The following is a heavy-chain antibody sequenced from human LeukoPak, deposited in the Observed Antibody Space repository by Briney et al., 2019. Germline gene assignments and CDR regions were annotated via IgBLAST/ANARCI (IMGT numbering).Heavy chain of an antibody. J-gene: IGHJ4*02. CDR3: ARDQYDTWSRRGNFDS. CDR1: GFTFGKYW. D-gene: IGHD3-3*01. V-gene: IGHV3-7*03. CDR2: VKLDGSEK. Sequence: GGSLRLSCVASGFTFGKYWMSWVRQAPGKGLEWVANVKLDGSEKNYVDSVKGRFTISRDNTKNSLYLQMNSLRAEDTAVFYCARDQYDTWSRRGNFDSWGQGTLVIVSS.